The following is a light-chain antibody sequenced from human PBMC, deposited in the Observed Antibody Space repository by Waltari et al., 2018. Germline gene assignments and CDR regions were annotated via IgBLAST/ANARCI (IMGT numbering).Light chain of an antibody. CDR3: QQYDNLPIT. CDR2: DAS. J-gene: IGKJ5*01. Sequence: DIQMTQSPSSLSASVGDRVTITCKASQDISNYLNWYQQKPGKAPKRLIYDASNLETGVPSRFSGSGSGTEFTFTISSLQPEDIATYYCQQYDNLPITFGQGTRLEIK. V-gene: IGKV1-33*01. CDR1: QDISNY.